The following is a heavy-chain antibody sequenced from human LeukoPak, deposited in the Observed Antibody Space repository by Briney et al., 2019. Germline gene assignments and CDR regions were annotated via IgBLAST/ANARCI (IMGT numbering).Heavy chain of an antibody. J-gene: IGHJ2*01. D-gene: IGHD5-12*01. CDR2: ISASGGMT. CDR1: GFTFSNYA. Sequence: PGGSLRLSCAASGFTFSNYAMTWVRQSPGQGLEWVSSISASGGMTYYADSVKGRFTISRDNSKSTLYLQMNSLRAEDTAIYYCARWDGYGDLWGRGTLVTVSS. CDR3: ARWDGYGDL. V-gene: IGHV3-23*01.